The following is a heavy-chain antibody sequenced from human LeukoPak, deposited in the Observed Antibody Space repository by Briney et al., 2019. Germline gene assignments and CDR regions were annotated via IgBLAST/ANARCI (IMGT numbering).Heavy chain of an antibody. CDR1: GFTLSSYA. Sequence: GGSLRLSCAASGFTLSSYAMRWVRQAPGKGLEWVSGISGTGGSTNYADSVKGRFTISRDNSMNTLYLQMNSLRAEDTAVYYCAKDSPSIAVAGNFDYWGQGTLVTVSS. V-gene: IGHV3-23*01. CDR2: ISGTGGST. J-gene: IGHJ4*02. CDR3: AKDSPSIAVAGNFDY. D-gene: IGHD6-19*01.